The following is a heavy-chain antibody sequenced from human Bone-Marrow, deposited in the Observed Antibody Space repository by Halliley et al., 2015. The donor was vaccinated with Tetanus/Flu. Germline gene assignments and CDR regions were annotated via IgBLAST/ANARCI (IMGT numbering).Heavy chain of an antibody. V-gene: IGHV6-1*01. J-gene: IGHJ3*02. CDR3: ARGLRSALDI. CDR1: GDSFSNNDAA. Sequence: GLVKPSQTLSLTCAISGDSFSNNDAAWNWIGQSPSRGLEWLGRTYYRSKWYNDYAVSVKSRITIDPDTSKNQFSLQLNPVTPEDTAVYYCARGLRSALDIWGQGTMVTVSS. CDR2: TYYRSKWYN.